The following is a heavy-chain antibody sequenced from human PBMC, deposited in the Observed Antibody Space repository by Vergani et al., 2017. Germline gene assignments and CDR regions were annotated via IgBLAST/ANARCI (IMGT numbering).Heavy chain of an antibody. Sequence: QVQLQESGPGLVKPSQTLSLTCTVSGGSISSGSYYWSWIRQPAGKGLEWIGRIYTSGSTNYNPSLKSRVTISVDTSKNQFSLKLSSVTAADTAVYYCARGYCSSTSCYAPRYWGQGTLVTVSS. D-gene: IGHD2-2*01. J-gene: IGHJ4*02. CDR3: ARGYCSSTSCYAPRY. CDR2: IYTSGST. CDR1: GGSISSGSYY. V-gene: IGHV4-61*02.